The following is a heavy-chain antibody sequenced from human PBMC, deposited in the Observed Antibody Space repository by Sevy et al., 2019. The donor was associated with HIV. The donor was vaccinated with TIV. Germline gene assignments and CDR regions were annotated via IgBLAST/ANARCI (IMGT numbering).Heavy chain of an antibody. Sequence: GGSLRLSCAASGFTFSDYYMSWIHQAPGKGLEWLSYISNSGSTIYYADSVKGRFTISRDNAKNSLYLQMNSLRDEDTAVYYCASVLSNSWMDFDFWGQGTQVTVSS. D-gene: IGHD6-13*01. CDR2: ISNSGSTI. J-gene: IGHJ4*02. CDR3: ASVLSNSWMDFDF. CDR1: GFTFSDYY. V-gene: IGHV3-11*01.